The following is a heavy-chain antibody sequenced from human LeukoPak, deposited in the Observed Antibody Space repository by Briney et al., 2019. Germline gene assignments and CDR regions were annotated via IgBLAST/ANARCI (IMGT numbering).Heavy chain of an antibody. CDR3: ARDTIHPRNATEQKTGTYY. V-gene: IGHV4-39*02. Sequence: SETLSLTCTVSGGSISTSNYYWAWIRQPPGKGLQWIGSIYYRGNTYYNPSLKSRVTMSVDTSKNQFSLRLTSVTAADTALYYCARDTIHPRNATEQKTGTYYWGQGTLVTVSS. CDR1: GGSISTSNYY. J-gene: IGHJ4*02. D-gene: IGHD7-27*01. CDR2: IYYRGNT.